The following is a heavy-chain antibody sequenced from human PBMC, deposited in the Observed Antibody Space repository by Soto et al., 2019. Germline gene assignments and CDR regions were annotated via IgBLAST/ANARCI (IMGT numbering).Heavy chain of an antibody. Sequence: QEQLVQSGAEVKKPGSSVNVSCKASGGLFSSYPISWVRQVPEQGIEWMGGIIPVFQTAYYTQRFQGRVTITADDSTNTAYMELSSLRYEDTAIYYCARGGSGYTWFNEFWGQGTLVTVSS. CDR2: IIPVFQTA. J-gene: IGHJ4*02. CDR3: ARGGSGYTWFNEF. CDR1: GGLFSSYP. D-gene: IGHD3-22*01. V-gene: IGHV1-69*01.